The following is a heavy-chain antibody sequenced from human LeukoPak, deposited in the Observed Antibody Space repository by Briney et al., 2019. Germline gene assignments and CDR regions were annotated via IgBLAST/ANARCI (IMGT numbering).Heavy chain of an antibody. V-gene: IGHV3-7*01. J-gene: IGHJ4*02. D-gene: IGHD2-15*01. CDR3: AREVTPYY. CDR2: IKQDGSEK. Sequence: GGSLRLSCAASGFTFSSYEMNWVRQAPGKGLEWVANIKQDGSEKYYVDSVKGRFTISRDNAKNSLYLQMNSLRAEDTAVYYCAREVTPYYRGQGTLVTVSS. CDR1: GFTFSSYE.